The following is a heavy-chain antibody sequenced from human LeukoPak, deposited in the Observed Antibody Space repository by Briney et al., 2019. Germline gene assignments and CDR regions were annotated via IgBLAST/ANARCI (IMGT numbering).Heavy chain of an antibody. CDR3: ARVAVYGSGSYLLFYYYYYYMDV. V-gene: IGHV1-18*01. Sequence: ASVKVSCKASGYTFTSYGISWVRQAPGQGLEWMGWISAYNGNTNYAQKLQGRVTMTTDTSTSTAYMELRSLRSDDTAVYYCARVAVYGSGSYLLFYYYYYYMDVWGKGTTVTISS. CDR2: ISAYNGNT. J-gene: IGHJ6*03. D-gene: IGHD3-10*01. CDR1: GYTFTSYG.